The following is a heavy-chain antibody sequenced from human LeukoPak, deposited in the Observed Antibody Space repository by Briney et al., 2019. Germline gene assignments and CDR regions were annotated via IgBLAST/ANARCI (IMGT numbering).Heavy chain of an antibody. V-gene: IGHV1-18*01. D-gene: IGHD3-22*01. Sequence: ASVKVSCKTSGYTFTNYGIIWVRQAPGQGLEWMGWISGYNGNANYAQKLQGRVTMTRDTSTSTVYMELRSLRSDDTAVYFCARGTPRYYYDSSGYYAPSFDSWGQGTLVTVSS. CDR2: ISGYNGNA. CDR3: ARGTPRYYYDSSGYYAPSFDS. CDR1: GYTFTNYG. J-gene: IGHJ4*02.